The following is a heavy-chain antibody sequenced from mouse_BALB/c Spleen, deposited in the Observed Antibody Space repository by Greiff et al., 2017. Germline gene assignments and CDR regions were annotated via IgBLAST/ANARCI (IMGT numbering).Heavy chain of an antibody. Sequence: QVQLQQPGAELVKPGASVKLSCKASGYTFTSYWMHWVKQRPGQGLEWIGAINPRNGRTNYNEKFKGKATLTVDKSSSTAYMQLSSLTSEDSAVYYYARDGYCGSSYWVAYWGQGTLVTVSA. CDR2: INPRNGRT. CDR3: ARDGYCGSSYWVAY. J-gene: IGHJ3*01. V-gene: IGHV1S81*02. D-gene: IGHD1-1*01. CDR1: GYTFTSYW.